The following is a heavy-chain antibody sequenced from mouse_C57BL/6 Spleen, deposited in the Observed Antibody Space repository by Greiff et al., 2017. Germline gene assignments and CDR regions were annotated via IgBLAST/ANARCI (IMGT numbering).Heavy chain of an antibody. J-gene: IGHJ4*01. CDR2: INYDGSST. Sequence: EVMLVESEGGLVQPGSSMKLSCTASGFTFSDYYMAWVRQVPEKGLEWVANINYDGSSTYYLDSLKSRFIISRDNAKNILYLQMSSLKSEDTATYYCARSTMDYWGQGTSVTVSS. CDR3: ARSTMDY. V-gene: IGHV5-16*01. CDR1: GFTFSDYY.